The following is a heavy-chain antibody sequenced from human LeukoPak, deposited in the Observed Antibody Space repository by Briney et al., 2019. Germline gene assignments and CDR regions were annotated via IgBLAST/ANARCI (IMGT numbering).Heavy chain of an antibody. D-gene: IGHD6-13*01. Sequence: SETLSLTCTVSGYSISSGYYWGWIRQPPGKGLEWIGSIYHSGSTYYNPSLKSRVTISVDKSKNQFSLKLSSVTAADTAVYYCARDSHSSSWYLIPYYYGMDVWGQGTTVTVSS. V-gene: IGHV4-38-2*02. CDR2: IYHSGST. CDR1: GYSISSGYY. CDR3: ARDSHSSSWYLIPYYYGMDV. J-gene: IGHJ6*02.